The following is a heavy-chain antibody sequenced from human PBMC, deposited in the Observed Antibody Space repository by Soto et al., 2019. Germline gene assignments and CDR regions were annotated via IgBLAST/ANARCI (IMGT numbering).Heavy chain of an antibody. D-gene: IGHD1-1*01. Sequence: SETLSLTCTVSGGSISSYYWSWIRQPPGKGLEWIGYIYYSGSTNYNPSLKSRVSISVDTSKNQFSLKLSSVTAADTAVYYCARDLEGASVRTLDHWGQGILVTVSS. CDR2: IYYSGST. CDR3: ARDLEGASVRTLDH. CDR1: GGSISSYY. J-gene: IGHJ4*02. V-gene: IGHV4-59*01.